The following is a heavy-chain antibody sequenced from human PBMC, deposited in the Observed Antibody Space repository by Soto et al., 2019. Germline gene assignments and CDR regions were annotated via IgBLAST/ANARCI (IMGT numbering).Heavy chain of an antibody. V-gene: IGHV4-30-4*01. J-gene: IGHJ4*02. Sequence: SETLSLTCTVSGGSISSGDYYWSWIRQPPGKGLEWIGYIYYSGSTYYNPSLKSRVTISVDTSKNQFSLKLSSVTAADTAVYYCARVEVVARIFDYWGQGTLVTVSS. CDR1: GGSISSGDYY. CDR3: ARVEVVARIFDY. CDR2: IYYSGST. D-gene: IGHD5-12*01.